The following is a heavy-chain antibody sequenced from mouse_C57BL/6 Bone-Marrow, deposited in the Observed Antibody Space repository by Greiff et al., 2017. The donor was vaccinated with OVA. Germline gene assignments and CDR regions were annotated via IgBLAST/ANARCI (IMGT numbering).Heavy chain of an antibody. CDR3: AREGSNYDPSAMDY. CDR2: IYPRSGNT. Sequence: QVQLQQSGAELARPGASVKLSCKASGYTFTSYGISWVKQRTGQGLEWIGEIYPRSGNTYYNEKFKGKATLTADKSSSTAYMELRSLTSEDSAVYFCAREGSNYDPSAMDYWGQGTSVTVSS. D-gene: IGHD2-5*01. V-gene: IGHV1-81*01. J-gene: IGHJ4*01. CDR1: GYTFTSYG.